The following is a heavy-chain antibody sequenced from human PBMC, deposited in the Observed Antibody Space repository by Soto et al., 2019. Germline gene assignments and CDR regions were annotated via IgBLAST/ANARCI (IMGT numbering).Heavy chain of an antibody. CDR2: ISYDGSNK. V-gene: IGHV3-30-3*01. CDR3: ARGSEGDYLACLDY. J-gene: IGHJ4*02. D-gene: IGHD4-17*01. CDR1: GFTFSSHA. Sequence: GGSLRLSCAASGFTFSSHAMHWVRQAPGKGLEWVAVISYDGSNKYYADSVKGRFTISRDNSKNTLYLQMNSLRAEDTAVYYCARGSEGDYLACLDYWGQGTLVTVSS.